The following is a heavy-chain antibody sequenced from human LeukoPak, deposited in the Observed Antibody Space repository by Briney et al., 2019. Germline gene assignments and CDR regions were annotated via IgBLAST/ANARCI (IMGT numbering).Heavy chain of an antibody. CDR3: AKGGGYSLDAFDI. V-gene: IGHV3-23*01. D-gene: IGHD5-12*01. CDR1: GFTFNNYN. J-gene: IGHJ3*02. Sequence: GGSLRLSCAASGFTFNNYNMNWVRQAPGKGLEWVSAISGSGGSTYYADSVKGRFTISRDNSKNTLYLQMNSLRAEDTAVYYCAKGGGYSLDAFDIWGQGTMVTVSS. CDR2: ISGSGGST.